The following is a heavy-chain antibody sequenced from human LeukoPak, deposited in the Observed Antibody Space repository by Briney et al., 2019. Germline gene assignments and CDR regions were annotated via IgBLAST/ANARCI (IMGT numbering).Heavy chain of an antibody. CDR2: ISSSSSYI. D-gene: IGHD2-21*01. Sequence: PGGSLRLSCAASGFTFSSYSMNWVRQAPGKGLEWVSSISSSSSYIYYADSVKGRFTISRDNAKNSLYLQMNSLRAEDTAVYYCARSRKFPTGRSLESLFDPWGQGTLVTVSS. CDR3: ARSRKFPTGRSLESLFDP. CDR1: GFTFSSYS. J-gene: IGHJ5*02. V-gene: IGHV3-21*01.